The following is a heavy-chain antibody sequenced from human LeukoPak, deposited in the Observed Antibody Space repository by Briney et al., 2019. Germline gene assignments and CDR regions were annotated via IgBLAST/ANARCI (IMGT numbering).Heavy chain of an antibody. CDR1: GFTFSGYA. Sequence: GTSLRLSCAASGFTFSGYAMHWVRQAPGKGLEWVAVMSYDGSNKYYVDSVKGRFTVSRDNSKNTLYLQMNSLRAEDTAVYYCAEDIYYDSSGYRGYYDYWGQGTLVTVSS. D-gene: IGHD3-22*01. V-gene: IGHV3-30*18. J-gene: IGHJ4*02. CDR3: AEDIYYDSSGYRGYYDY. CDR2: MSYDGSNK.